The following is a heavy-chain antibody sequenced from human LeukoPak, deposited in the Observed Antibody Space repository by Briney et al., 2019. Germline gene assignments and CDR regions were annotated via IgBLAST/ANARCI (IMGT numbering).Heavy chain of an antibody. Sequence: GGSLRLSCAASRFNFASNWMHWVRQTPGKGLMWVSRINSGGSGTSYADSVEGRFTISRDNAKNTLYLQMNSLRAEDTAVYYCSGPLGPLTEYWGQGTLVTVSS. CDR3: SGPLGPLTEY. CDR1: RFNFASNW. V-gene: IGHV3-74*01. CDR2: INSGGSGT. J-gene: IGHJ4*02. D-gene: IGHD7-27*01.